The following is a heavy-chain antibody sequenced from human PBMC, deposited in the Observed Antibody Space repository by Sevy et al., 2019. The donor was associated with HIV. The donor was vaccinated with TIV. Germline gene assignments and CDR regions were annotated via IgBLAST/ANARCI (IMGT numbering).Heavy chain of an antibody. CDR1: GFTFSSYG. J-gene: IGHJ6*02. CDR3: ARSPMIRGGIRYYYNGVDV. CDR2: IWYDGSNK. D-gene: IGHD3-10*01. Sequence: GGSLRLSCAASGFTFSSYGMHWVRQAPGKGLEWVAVIWYDGSNKYYADSVKGRFTISRDNSKNTLYLQMNSLRVEDTAVYYCARSPMIRGGIRYYYNGVDVWGQGTTVTVSS. V-gene: IGHV3-33*01.